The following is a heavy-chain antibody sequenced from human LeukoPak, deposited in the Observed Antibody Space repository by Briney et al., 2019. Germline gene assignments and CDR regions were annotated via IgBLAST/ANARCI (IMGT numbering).Heavy chain of an antibody. Sequence: PGGFLRLSCAASGFTFSSYSMNWVRQAPGKGLEWVGFMRRRAYGGTTEYAASVKGRFTISRDDSKNIAYLQMNSLKTEDTAVYYCTRGGGYCSGGSCYRIDYWGQGTLVTVSS. D-gene: IGHD2-15*01. CDR3: TRGGGYCSGGSCYRIDY. J-gene: IGHJ4*02. V-gene: IGHV3-49*04. CDR2: MRRRAYGGTT. CDR1: GFTFSSYS.